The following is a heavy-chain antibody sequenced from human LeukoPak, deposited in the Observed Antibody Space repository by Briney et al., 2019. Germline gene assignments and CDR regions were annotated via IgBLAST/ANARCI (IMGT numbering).Heavy chain of an antibody. V-gene: IGHV1-46*01. CDR2: INPNGGAT. Sequence: ASVKVSCKASGYTFTSYYMHWLRQAPGQRLEWMGIINPNGGATSYAQKFQGRVTMARDTSTSTVYMELSSLTSEDTAVYYCERAANTFGDEFDYWGQGTLVTVSS. D-gene: IGHD3-16*01. J-gene: IGHJ4*02. CDR3: ERAANTFGDEFDY. CDR1: GYTFTSYY.